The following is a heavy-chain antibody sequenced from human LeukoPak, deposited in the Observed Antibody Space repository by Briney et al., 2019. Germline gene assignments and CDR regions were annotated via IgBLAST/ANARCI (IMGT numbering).Heavy chain of an antibody. D-gene: IGHD5-12*01. CDR2: ISGSGGST. V-gene: IGHV3-23*01. CDR1: GFTFDDYY. CDR3: AKDDSGYDY. J-gene: IGHJ4*02. Sequence: GGSLRLSCAASGFTFDDYYMSWLRQAPGKGLEWVSAISGSGGSTYYADSVKGRFTISRDNSKNTLYLQMNSLRAEDTAVYYCAKDDSGYDYWGQGTLVTVSS.